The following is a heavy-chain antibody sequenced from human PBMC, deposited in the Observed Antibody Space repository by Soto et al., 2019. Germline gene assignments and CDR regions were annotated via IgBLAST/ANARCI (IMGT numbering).Heavy chain of an antibody. V-gene: IGHV4-31*11. CDR3: ARDPNHIFNT. CDR1: GGSISSGGYY. J-gene: IGHJ5*02. Sequence: QVQLQESGPGLVKPSQILSLTCAVSGGSISSGGYYWSWIRQHPGKGLEWLGHIYYSGSTYYNPSIKSRVTRSVDTSKNQFSLNLSSVTDAATAVYYCARDPNHIFNTWGQGILVTVSS. CDR2: IYYSGST. D-gene: IGHD3-9*01.